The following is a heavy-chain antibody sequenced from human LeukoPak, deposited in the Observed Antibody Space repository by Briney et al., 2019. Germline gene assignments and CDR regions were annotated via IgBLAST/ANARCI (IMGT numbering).Heavy chain of an antibody. CDR1: GFTFSSYA. V-gene: IGHV3-64D*09. D-gene: IGHD6-19*01. CDR2: ISSNGGST. Sequence: GGSLRLSCSASGFTFSSYAMYWVRQAPGKGLEYVSGISSNGGSTYYADSVKGRFTISRDNSKNTLYLQMSSLRAEDTAVYYCVKITSSSGGDYWGQGTLVTVSS. CDR3: VKITSSSGGDY. J-gene: IGHJ4*02.